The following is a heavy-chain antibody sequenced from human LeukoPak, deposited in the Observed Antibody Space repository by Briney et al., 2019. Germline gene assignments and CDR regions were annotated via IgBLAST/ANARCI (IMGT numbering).Heavy chain of an antibody. CDR1: GGSISSGGYS. CDR3: ARGLLDSVFDY. D-gene: IGHD3-3*01. Sequence: NASQTLSLTCAVSGGSISSGGYSWSWIRQLPGKGLEWIGYIYHSGSTYYNPSLESRVTISVDRSRNQFSLKLSSVTAADTAMYYCARGLLDSVFDYWGQGTLVTVSS. J-gene: IGHJ4*02. V-gene: IGHV4-30-2*01. CDR2: IYHSGST.